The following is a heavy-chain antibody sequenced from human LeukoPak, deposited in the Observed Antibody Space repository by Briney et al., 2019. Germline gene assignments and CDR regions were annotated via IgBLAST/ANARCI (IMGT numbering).Heavy chain of an antibody. CDR2: VYPSNSET. D-gene: IGHD5-12*01. V-gene: IGHV5-51*01. Sequence: GESLKISCKGSGYRFTDYWIAWVRQMPGKGLEWMGIVYPSNSETRYSPSFQGQVTTSADKFISTGYLQWSSLKASDTAMYFCARHRYSGSDTQGFDYWGQGTLVTVSS. CDR1: GYRFTDYW. J-gene: IGHJ4*02. CDR3: ARHRYSGSDTQGFDY.